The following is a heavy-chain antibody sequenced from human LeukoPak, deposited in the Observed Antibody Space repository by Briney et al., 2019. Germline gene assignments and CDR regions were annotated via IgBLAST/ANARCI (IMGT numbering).Heavy chain of an antibody. CDR2: INHGGST. Sequence: PSETLSLTCAVYGGSFSGYYWSWIRQPPGKGLEWIGEINHGGSTNYNPSLKSRVTISVDTSKNQFSLKLSSVPAADTAVYYCARGYSSSWYVSYYYYYYGMDVWGQGTTVTVSS. D-gene: IGHD6-13*01. CDR1: GGSFSGYY. V-gene: IGHV4-34*01. J-gene: IGHJ6*02. CDR3: ARGYSSSWYVSYYYYYYGMDV.